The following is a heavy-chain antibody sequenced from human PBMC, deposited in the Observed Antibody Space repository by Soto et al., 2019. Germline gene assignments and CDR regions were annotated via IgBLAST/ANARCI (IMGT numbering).Heavy chain of an antibody. D-gene: IGHD2-2*01. V-gene: IGHV1-8*01. Sequence: QVQLVQSGAEVKKPGASVKVSCKASGYTFTSYDINWVRQATGQGLEWMGWMNPNSGNTGYAQKFQGRVTMTRNTSISTDYMELSSLRSEDTAVYYCARGREGYCSSTSCDDAFDIWGQGTMVTVSS. J-gene: IGHJ3*02. CDR1: GYTFTSYD. CDR2: MNPNSGNT. CDR3: ARGREGYCSSTSCDDAFDI.